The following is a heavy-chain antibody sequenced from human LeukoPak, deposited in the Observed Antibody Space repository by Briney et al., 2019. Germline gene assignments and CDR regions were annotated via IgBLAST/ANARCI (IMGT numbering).Heavy chain of an antibody. D-gene: IGHD6-13*01. Sequence: ASVKVSCKASGYTFTSSDINWVRQAAGQGLEWMGWINPNSGRTGSAQKFQGRVTMTSNTSINTAYVELSSLRFDDTAVYYCARGRSGLAAAGTYDYWGQGTLITVSS. CDR1: GYTFTSSD. J-gene: IGHJ4*02. V-gene: IGHV1-8*01. CDR3: ARGRSGLAAAGTYDY. CDR2: INPNSGRT.